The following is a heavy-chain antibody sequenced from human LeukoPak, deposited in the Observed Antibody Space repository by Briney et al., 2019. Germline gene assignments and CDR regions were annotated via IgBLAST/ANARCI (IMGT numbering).Heavy chain of an antibody. Sequence: VGSLRLSCAVSGFTFTSYWMSWVRQAPGKGLEWVANIWQDGSEKSYVDSVKGRFSISRDNAKNSLYLQMNSLRAEDTAVYYCARVNRRPTTLDYWGQGTLVTVPS. CDR2: IWQDGSEK. CDR3: ARVNRRPTTLDY. D-gene: IGHD5-12*01. CDR1: GFTFTSYW. V-gene: IGHV3-7*01. J-gene: IGHJ4*02.